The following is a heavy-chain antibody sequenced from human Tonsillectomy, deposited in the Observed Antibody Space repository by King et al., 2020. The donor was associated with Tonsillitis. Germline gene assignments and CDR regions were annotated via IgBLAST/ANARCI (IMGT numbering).Heavy chain of an antibody. Sequence: VQLVESGGGLVQPGGSLRLSCTASGFTFSSHWMSWVRQAPGKGLECVANINPDGSEENYVDSVKGRFTISRDNAKSSLYLQMHSLRAEDTAVYYCARDGRLLFYWGQGTLVTVSS. CDR3: ARDGRLLFY. CDR1: GFTFSSHW. J-gene: IGHJ4*02. V-gene: IGHV3-7*01. CDR2: INPDGSEE. D-gene: IGHD1-26*01.